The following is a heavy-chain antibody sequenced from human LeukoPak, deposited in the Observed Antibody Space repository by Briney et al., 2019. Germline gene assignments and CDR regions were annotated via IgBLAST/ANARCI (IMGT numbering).Heavy chain of an antibody. CDR1: GFTFSSYA. J-gene: IGHJ4*02. CDR2: ISGSGGST. D-gene: IGHD3-10*01. V-gene: IGHV3-23*01. Sequence: PGGSLRLSCAASGFTFSSYAMSWVRQAPGEGLEWVSAISGSGGSTYYPDSVKGRFTISRDNSKNTLYLRMNSLRAEDTAVYYCAKWFGELFYDYWGQGTLVTVSS. CDR3: AKWFGELFYDY.